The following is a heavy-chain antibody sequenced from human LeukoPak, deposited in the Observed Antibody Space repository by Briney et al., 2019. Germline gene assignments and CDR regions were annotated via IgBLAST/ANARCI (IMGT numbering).Heavy chain of an antibody. CDR2: ISSSSYI. CDR1: GFTFSSYS. Sequence: PGGSLRLSCAASGFTFSSYSMNWVRQAPGKGLEWVSSISSSSYIYYADSVKGRFTISRDNAKNSLYLQMNSLRAEDTAVYYCTTFPSFSSSWYPIPPFDYWGQGTLVTVSS. CDR3: TTFPSFSSSWYPIPPFDY. D-gene: IGHD6-13*01. V-gene: IGHV3-21*01. J-gene: IGHJ4*02.